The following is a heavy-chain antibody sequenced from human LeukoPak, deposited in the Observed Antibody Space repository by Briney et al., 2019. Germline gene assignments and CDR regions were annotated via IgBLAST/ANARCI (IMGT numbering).Heavy chain of an antibody. CDR1: GGSMGSNY. Sequence: SETLSLTCTVSGGSMGSNYWSWIRQPAGEGLEWIGRMHTSENTNYNPSLKSRVTMSLDTSKNQVSLKLSSVTAADTAVYYCARFHVHGYNSGLDLWGRGTLVTVSS. J-gene: IGHJ2*01. CDR3: ARFHVHGYNSGLDL. D-gene: IGHD5-18*01. CDR2: MHTSENT. V-gene: IGHV4-4*07.